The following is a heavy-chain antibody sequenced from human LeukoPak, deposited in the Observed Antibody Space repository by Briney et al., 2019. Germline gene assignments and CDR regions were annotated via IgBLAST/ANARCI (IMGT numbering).Heavy chain of an antibody. CDR2: VNPNSDGR. J-gene: IGHJ5*02. V-gene: IGHV1-2*02. CDR1: TYTFTGYY. Sequence: ASVKVSCKASTYTFTGYYMHWVRQAPGQGLEWMGWVNPNSDGRNYAQKFQGRVTMTRDTSIDTAYMELSSLRSDDTAVYYCARDPYYYDSSGYYSDWFDPWGQGTLVTVSS. D-gene: IGHD3-22*01. CDR3: ARDPYYYDSSGYYSDWFDP.